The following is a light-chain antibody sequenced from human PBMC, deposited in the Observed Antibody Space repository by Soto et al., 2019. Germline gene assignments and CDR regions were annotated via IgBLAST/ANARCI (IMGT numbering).Light chain of an antibody. Sequence: QSVLTQPPSVSGAPGQRVTISCTGSSSNIGAGYDVHWYQQLPGTAPKLLIYGNSNRPSGVPDRFSGSESGTSASLAITGLQAEDEADYYCQSYDSSLSGSVFGGGTQLTV. CDR3: QSYDSSLSGSV. J-gene: IGLJ3*02. CDR2: GNS. V-gene: IGLV1-40*01. CDR1: SSNIGAGYD.